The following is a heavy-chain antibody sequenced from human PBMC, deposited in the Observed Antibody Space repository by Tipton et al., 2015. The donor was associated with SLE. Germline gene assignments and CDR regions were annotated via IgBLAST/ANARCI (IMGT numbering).Heavy chain of an antibody. D-gene: IGHD1-1*01. Sequence: GLVKPSETLSLTCAVYGGSFSAYYWSWIRQPPGKGLEWIGEINHSGSTNYNPSLKSRVTISVDTSKNQFSLKLSSVTAADTAVYYCARVAPTEVFDYWGQGTLVTVSS. J-gene: IGHJ4*02. CDR2: INHSGST. V-gene: IGHV4-34*01. CDR1: GGSFSAYY. CDR3: ARVAPTEVFDY.